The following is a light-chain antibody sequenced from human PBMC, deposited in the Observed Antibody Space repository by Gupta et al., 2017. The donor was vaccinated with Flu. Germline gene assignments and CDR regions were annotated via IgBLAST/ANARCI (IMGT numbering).Light chain of an antibody. CDR1: QSINTW. J-gene: IGKJ1*01. V-gene: IGKV1-5*03. Sequence: DIQMTQSPSTLSASVGDRVTITCRASQSINTWLAWYQQKPGKAPKVLIYKASTLEGGVPSRFSGSGSGAEFTLTISSLQPDDLATYFCQQYDSYPWTFGRGTKVEIK. CDR3: QQYDSYPWT. CDR2: KAS.